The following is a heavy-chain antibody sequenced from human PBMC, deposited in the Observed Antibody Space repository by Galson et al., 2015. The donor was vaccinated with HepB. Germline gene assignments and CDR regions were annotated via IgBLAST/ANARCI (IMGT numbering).Heavy chain of an antibody. Sequence: SVKVSCKASGYTFTSHDINWVRQATGQGLEWMGWMNPNSGNTGYAQKFQGRVTMSRNTSISTAYMELSSLRSEDTAVYFCARGGELGMRSGPFGIWGQGTVVTVSS. V-gene: IGHV1-8*01. CDR3: ARGGELGMRSGPFGI. D-gene: IGHD7-27*01. J-gene: IGHJ3*02. CDR1: GYTFTSHD. CDR2: MNPNSGNT.